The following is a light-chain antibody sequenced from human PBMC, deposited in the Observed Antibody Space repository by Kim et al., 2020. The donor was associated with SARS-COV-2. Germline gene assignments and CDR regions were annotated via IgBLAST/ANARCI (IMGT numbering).Light chain of an antibody. V-gene: IGKV1-5*03. Sequence: DIQMTQSPSTLSASVGDRVTITCRASQSISSWLAWYQQKPGKAPKLLIYKASSLESGVPSRFSGSGSGTEFTLTISSLQPDDFATYYCQQYNSYQGTFGKGTKVDIK. J-gene: IGKJ1*01. CDR3: QQYNSYQGT. CDR2: KAS. CDR1: QSISSW.